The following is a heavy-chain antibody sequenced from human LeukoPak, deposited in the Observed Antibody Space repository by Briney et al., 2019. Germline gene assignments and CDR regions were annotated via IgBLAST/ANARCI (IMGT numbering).Heavy chain of an antibody. V-gene: IGHV4-61*02. CDR1: GDSINDAFFN. CDR3: AGRRLTRGARGVEF. J-gene: IGHJ4*02. D-gene: IGHD3-10*01. CDR2: VYGTGTI. Sequence: SQTLSLTCTVSGDSINDAFFNWRWKRPPEGQELECISPVYGTGTINNTPCSDRVVTILLDASKKQFSLTLNSATAADAAVYYCAGRRLTRGARGVEFWSQGTRVPVSS.